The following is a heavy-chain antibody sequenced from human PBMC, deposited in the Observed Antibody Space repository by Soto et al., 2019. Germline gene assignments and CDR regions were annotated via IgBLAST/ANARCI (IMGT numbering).Heavy chain of an antibody. V-gene: IGHV5-51*01. CDR3: ARHWGMVRPPRPYYYYYYGMDV. Sequence: GESLKISCKGSGYSFTSYWIGWVRQMPGKGLEWMGIIYPGDSDTRYSPSFQGQVTISADKSISTAYLQWSSLKASDTAMYYCARHWGMVRPPRPYYYYYYGMDVWGQGTTVTVSS. J-gene: IGHJ6*02. CDR1: GYSFTSYW. CDR2: IYPGDSDT. D-gene: IGHD3-10*01.